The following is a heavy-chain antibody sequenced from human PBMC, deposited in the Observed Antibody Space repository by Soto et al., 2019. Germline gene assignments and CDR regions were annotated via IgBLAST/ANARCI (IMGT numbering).Heavy chain of an antibody. CDR2: IKQDGSEK. D-gene: IGHD5-12*01. CDR3: ARDVWSGYDSGFDY. Sequence: GGSLRLSCAASGFTFSGYWMSWVRQAPGKGLEWVANIKQDGSEKYYVDSVKGRFTISRDNAKNSLYLQMNSLRAEDTAVYYCARDVWSGYDSGFDYWGQGTLVTVSS. V-gene: IGHV3-7*03. J-gene: IGHJ4*02. CDR1: GFTFSGYW.